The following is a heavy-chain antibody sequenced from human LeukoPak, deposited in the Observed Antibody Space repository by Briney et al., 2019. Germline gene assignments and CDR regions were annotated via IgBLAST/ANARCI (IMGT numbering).Heavy chain of an antibody. J-gene: IGHJ3*02. CDR3: AKERGHSSGYYFDI. V-gene: IGHV3-21*04. Sequence: GGSLRLSCAASGFTFSSYNMNWVRQAPGKGLEWVSSISSSSSYIYYADSVKGRFTISRDNSKNTLYLQMNSLRAEDTAVYYCAKERGHSSGYYFDIWGQGTMVTVSS. CDR2: ISSSSSYI. CDR1: GFTFSSYN. D-gene: IGHD3-22*01.